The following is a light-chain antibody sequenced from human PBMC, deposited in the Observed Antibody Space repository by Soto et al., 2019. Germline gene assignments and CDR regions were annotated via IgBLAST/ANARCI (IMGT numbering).Light chain of an antibody. Sequence: DIVMTLSPDSLAVSLGERATLDCKSSQTVLNSSNNKTYLAWYRQRPGQPPTLLINWASTRQSGVPARFRGSGSGTEFTLTITDLQAEDLAVYYCQQFHTIPWTLGQGTKVDIK. V-gene: IGKV4-1*01. CDR1: QTVLNSSNNKTY. CDR3: QQFHTIPWT. CDR2: WAS. J-gene: IGKJ1*01.